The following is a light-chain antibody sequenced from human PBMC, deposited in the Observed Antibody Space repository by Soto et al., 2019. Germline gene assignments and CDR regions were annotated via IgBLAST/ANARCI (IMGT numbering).Light chain of an antibody. CDR1: NLGRSS. V-gene: IGLV3-21*02. J-gene: IGLJ2*01. CDR2: DDS. Sequence: SYEPTQPPSVSVVPGLTARITCGGHNLGRSSVQWFQQKPGQAPVLVVYDDSDRPSGIPERFSGSNSGDTATLTVNRVEAGDEADYFCLVWDHNADFVVFGGGTKLTVL. CDR3: LVWDHNADFVV.